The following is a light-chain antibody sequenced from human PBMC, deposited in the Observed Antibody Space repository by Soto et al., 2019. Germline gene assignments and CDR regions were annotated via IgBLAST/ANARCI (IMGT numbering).Light chain of an antibody. CDR3: QQYNDWPLT. CDR2: DAS. V-gene: IGKV3-15*01. CDR1: QSVSSK. Sequence: EVLMTQSQATLSVSPGERATLSCRASQSVSSKLAWYQQRPGQSPRLLIYDASARATGVSARFSGSGSGTEFTLTISSLQSEDCAVYYCQQYNDWPLTFCGGTRVEIK. J-gene: IGKJ4*01.